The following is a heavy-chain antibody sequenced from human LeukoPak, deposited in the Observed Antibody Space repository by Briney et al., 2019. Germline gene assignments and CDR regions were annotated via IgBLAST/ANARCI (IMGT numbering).Heavy chain of an antibody. D-gene: IGHD1-26*01. CDR2: ISYTGTYI. CDR3: VRDRGTYRPIDY. Sequence: PGGSPRLSCAASAFSFNAYNMNWVRQAPGKGLEWVSSISYTGTYIYYADSVKGRFTISRDNAQNSLYLQMNSLRAEDTAIYYCVRDRGTYRPIDYWGQGTLVTVSS. CDR1: AFSFNAYN. V-gene: IGHV3-21*04. J-gene: IGHJ4*02.